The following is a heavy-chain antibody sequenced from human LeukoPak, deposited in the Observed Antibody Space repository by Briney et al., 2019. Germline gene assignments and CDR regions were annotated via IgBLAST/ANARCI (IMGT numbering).Heavy chain of an antibody. D-gene: IGHD4-17*01. Sequence: GESLKISCKGSGYSFATSWIGWVRPMPGKGLEWMGIIYPGDSDTRYSPSFQGQVTISVDKSISTAYLQWSSLKASDTAMYYCARPNDYGYYFDYWGQGTLVTVSS. CDR2: IYPGDSDT. CDR3: ARPNDYGYYFDY. CDR1: GYSFATSW. V-gene: IGHV5-51*01. J-gene: IGHJ4*02.